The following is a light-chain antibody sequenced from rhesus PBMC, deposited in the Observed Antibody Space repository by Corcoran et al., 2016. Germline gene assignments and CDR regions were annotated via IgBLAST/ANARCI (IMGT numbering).Light chain of an antibody. CDR2: GAS. V-gene: IGKV1-28*01. CDR3: LQHNSSPFT. J-gene: IGKJ4*01. CDR1: QGISSY. Sequence: DIQMTQSPSSLSASVGDTVTITCRASQGISSYLNWFQQKPGKVPKALFYGASNLESGVPSRFSGSGNVTEFKLTISSLQPEDFSVYYWLQHNSSPFTFGGGTKVEIK.